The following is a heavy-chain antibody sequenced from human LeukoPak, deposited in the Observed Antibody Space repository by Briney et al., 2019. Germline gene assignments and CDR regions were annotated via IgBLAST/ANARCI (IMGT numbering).Heavy chain of an antibody. V-gene: IGHV1-69*13. CDR1: GGTFSSYA. CDR3: ARRGRKFLEWLGGFDYFDY. CDR2: IIPIFGTA. J-gene: IGHJ4*02. D-gene: IGHD3-3*01. Sequence: GASVKVSCKASGGTFSSYAISWVRQAPGQGLEWMGGIIPIFGTANYAQKFQGRVTITADESTSTAYMELSSLRSEDTAVFYCARRGRKFLEWLGGFDYFDYWGQGTLVTVSS.